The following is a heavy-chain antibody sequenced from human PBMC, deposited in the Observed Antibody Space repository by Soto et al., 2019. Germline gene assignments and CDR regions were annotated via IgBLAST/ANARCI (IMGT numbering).Heavy chain of an antibody. CDR3: ARSYGTIFDY. V-gene: IGHV4-34*01. J-gene: IGHJ4*02. Sequence: QVQLQQWGAGLLKPSETLSLTCAVYGGSFSGYYWNWIRQPPGKGLEWIGEINHSGSTNYKPSLKIPVTTTPNTSLNPFSPQLRSVTATDPAVYYCARSYGTIFDYWGQGTLVTVSS. CDR1: GGSFSGYY. D-gene: IGHD5-18*01. CDR2: INHSGST.